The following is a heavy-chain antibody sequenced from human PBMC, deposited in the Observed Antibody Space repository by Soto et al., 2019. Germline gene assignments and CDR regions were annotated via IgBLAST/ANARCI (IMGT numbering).Heavy chain of an antibody. V-gene: IGHV4-28*01. CDR3: ARTSRPKTGPLDY. Sequence: PSETLSLTCAVPGYSIGTDNWWGWIRQPPGKGLEWIGYIYYTGTTYHSLSLKSRVTMSVDTAKDQFSLNLGSVTAADTAVYYCARTSRPKTGPLDYWGHGILVTVSS. CDR1: GYSIGTDNW. CDR2: IYYTGTT. D-gene: IGHD3-9*01. J-gene: IGHJ4*01.